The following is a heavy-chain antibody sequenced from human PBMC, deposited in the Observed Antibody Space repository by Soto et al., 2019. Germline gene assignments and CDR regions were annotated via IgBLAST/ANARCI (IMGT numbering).Heavy chain of an antibody. CDR2: MNTYNGGT. D-gene: IGHD3-10*01. CDR3: ARDPGAARGFDP. J-gene: IGHJ5*02. Sequence: QVQLVQSGAEVKKPGASVKVSCKASGYVFTIYGISWVRQAPGQGLEWMGWMNTYNGGTNYAPTVQGRVTMTTDISTSTAYMELRSLRSDDTAAYYCARDPGAARGFDPWGQGTLVTVSS. CDR1: GYVFTIYG. V-gene: IGHV1-18*01.